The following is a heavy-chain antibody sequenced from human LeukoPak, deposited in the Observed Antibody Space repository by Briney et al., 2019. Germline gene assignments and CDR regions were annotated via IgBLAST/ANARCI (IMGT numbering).Heavy chain of an antibody. CDR1: GFAFSTYW. D-gene: IGHD3-3*01. CDR2: ISSSSSTI. Sequence: GGSLRLSCAASGFAFSTYWMHWVRQAPGKGLEWVSYISSSSSTIYYADSVKGRFTISRDNAKNSLYLQMNSLRAEDTAVYYCAREPQYYDFWSGYYSRGDYWGQGTLVTVSS. CDR3: AREPQYYDFWSGYYSRGDY. V-gene: IGHV3-48*01. J-gene: IGHJ4*02.